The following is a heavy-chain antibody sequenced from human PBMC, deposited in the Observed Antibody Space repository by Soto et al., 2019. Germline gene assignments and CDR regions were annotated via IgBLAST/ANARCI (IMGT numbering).Heavy chain of an antibody. CDR2: ISYDGSNK. CDR1: GFTFSSYA. D-gene: IGHD4-17*01. Sequence: GGSLRLSCAASGFTFSSYAMYWVRQAPGKGLEWVAVISYDGSNKYYADSVKGRFTISRDNSKNTLYLEMNSLRTEDMAVYFCARDLRERDLYHYYYGMDVWGQGTTVTVSS. CDR3: ARDLRERDLYHYYYGMDV. J-gene: IGHJ6*02. V-gene: IGHV3-30-3*01.